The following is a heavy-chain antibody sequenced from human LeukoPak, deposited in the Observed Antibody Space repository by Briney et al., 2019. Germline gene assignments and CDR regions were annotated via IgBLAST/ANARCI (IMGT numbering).Heavy chain of an antibody. V-gene: IGHV4-4*07. CDR2: IYTSGST. D-gene: IGHD3-22*01. CDR1: GGSISSYY. J-gene: IGHJ5*02. Sequence: SETLSLTCTVSGGSISSYYWSWIRQPAGKGLEWIGRIYTSGSTNYNPSLKSRVTMSVDTSKSQFSLKLTSVTAADTAVYYCARGSSCYSDSSGYGPWGQGTLVTVSS. CDR3: ARGSSCYSDSSGYGP.